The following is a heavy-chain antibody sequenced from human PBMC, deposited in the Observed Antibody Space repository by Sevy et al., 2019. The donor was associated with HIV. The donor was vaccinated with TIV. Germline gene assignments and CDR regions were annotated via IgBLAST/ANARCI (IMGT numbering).Heavy chain of an antibody. V-gene: IGHV3-30-3*01. D-gene: IGHD2-8*01. CDR3: AREVSDAFDI. J-gene: IGHJ3*02. CDR1: GFTFSSYA. Sequence: GGSLRLSCAASGFTFSSYAMHWVRQAPGKGLEWVAVISYDGSNKYDADSVKGRFTISRDNSKNTLYLQMNSLRAEDTAVYYCAREVSDAFDIWGLGTMVTVSS. CDR2: ISYDGSNK.